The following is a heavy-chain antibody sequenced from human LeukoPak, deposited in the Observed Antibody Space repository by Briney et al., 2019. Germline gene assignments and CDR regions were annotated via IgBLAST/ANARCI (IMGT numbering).Heavy chain of an antibody. J-gene: IGHJ4*02. CDR1: GGSINSNAW. CDR3: ATRSTGVAATFDS. Sequence: SGTLSLTCAVSGGSINSNAWWTWVRQPPGKGLEWIGEINHSGSTNYNPSLKSRVTISADTSKNEFSLKLSSVTAADTAVYYCATRSTGVAATFDSWGQGALVTVSS. CDR2: INHSGST. V-gene: IGHV4-4*02. D-gene: IGHD2-15*01.